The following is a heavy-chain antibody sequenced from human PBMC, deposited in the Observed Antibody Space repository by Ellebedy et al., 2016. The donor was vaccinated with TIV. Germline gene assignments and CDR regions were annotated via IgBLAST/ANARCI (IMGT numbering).Heavy chain of an antibody. CDR2: IHYSGST. V-gene: IGHV4-39*07. J-gene: IGHJ4*02. Sequence: SETLSLXCTVSGGSLSSSSYSWAWIRQPPGKGLQWTATIHYSGSTACNPSLKSRVTISVDTSKNQFSLKLSSVTAADTAAYYCARLKDYYDSSGYYYDYWGQGTLVTVSS. D-gene: IGHD3-22*01. CDR1: GGSLSSSSYS. CDR3: ARLKDYYDSSGYYYDY.